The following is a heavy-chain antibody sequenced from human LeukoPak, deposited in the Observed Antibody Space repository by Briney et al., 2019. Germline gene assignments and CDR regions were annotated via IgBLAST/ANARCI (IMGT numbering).Heavy chain of an antibody. V-gene: IGHV3-9*03. J-gene: IGHJ4*02. CDR3: AKNRYGGNSGLLAY. CDR1: GFTFDDYA. Sequence: GGSLRLSCAASGFTFDDYAMDGVRDTPGKGLEWVSGISWNSGSIGYADSVKGRFTISRDNTKTCLYLHMDRLRAEVLALYYCAKNRYGGNSGLLAYWGQGTLVTVSS. D-gene: IGHD4-23*01. CDR2: ISWNSGSI.